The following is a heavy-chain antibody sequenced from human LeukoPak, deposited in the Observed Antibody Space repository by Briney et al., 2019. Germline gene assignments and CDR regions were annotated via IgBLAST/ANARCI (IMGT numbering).Heavy chain of an antibody. CDR1: GYSISSGYY. D-gene: IGHD3-16*02. CDR3: ARAADYDYVWGSYRLYYFDY. Sequence: SETLSLTCTVSGYSISSGYYWGWIRPPPGKGLEWIGSIYHSGSTYYNPSLKRRVTISVDTSKNQFSLKLSSVTAADTAVYYCARAADYDYVWGSYRLYYFDYWGQGTLVTVSS. CDR2: IYHSGST. V-gene: IGHV4-38-2*02. J-gene: IGHJ4*02.